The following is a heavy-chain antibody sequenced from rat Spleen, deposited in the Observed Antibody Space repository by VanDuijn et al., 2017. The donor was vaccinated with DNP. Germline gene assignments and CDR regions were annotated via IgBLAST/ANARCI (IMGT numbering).Heavy chain of an antibody. D-gene: IGHD2-1*01. CDR2: IIYDGSRT. V-gene: IGHV5S10*01. CDR1: GFSLTSYH. Sequence: VQLKESGPGLVQPSQTLSLTCTVSGFSLTSYHVSWVRQAPKKGLEWVATIIYDGSRTYYRDSVKGRFTISRDNAKSTLYLQMDSLRSEDTATYYCARPYLFAYWGQGTLVTVSS. CDR3: ARPYLFAY. J-gene: IGHJ3*01.